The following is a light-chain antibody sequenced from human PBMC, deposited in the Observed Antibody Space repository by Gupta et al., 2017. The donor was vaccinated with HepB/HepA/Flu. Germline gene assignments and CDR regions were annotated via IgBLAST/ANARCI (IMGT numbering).Light chain of an antibody. V-gene: IGKV1D-12*01. CDR1: QGISRW. CDR3: QHSTSFPRP. J-gene: IGKJ3*01. Sequence: DIQMTQSPSSVSASVGDRVTITCRASQGISRWLAWYQQKPGKAPKLLIYAASNLQSGVPSRFSGSGSVTDFTLSISGLQPEDVATYYCQHSTSFPRPFGPGTKVDIK. CDR2: AAS.